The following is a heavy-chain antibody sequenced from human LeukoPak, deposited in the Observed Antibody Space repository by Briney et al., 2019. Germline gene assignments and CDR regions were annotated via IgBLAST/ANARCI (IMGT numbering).Heavy chain of an antibody. J-gene: IGHJ5*02. D-gene: IGHD3-3*01. CDR2: ISTIGTVI. V-gene: IGHV3-48*03. Sequence: GGSLVLSCSSPTLTISYFEKNRMRHAPGEGVGWVSYISTIGTVIYYADSVRGRFTISIHNAKNSLYLQMNSLRAEDTAIYYCARELTRSGPNWFDHCGQGTLVIVSS. CDR1: TLTISYFE. CDR3: ARELTRSGPNWFDH.